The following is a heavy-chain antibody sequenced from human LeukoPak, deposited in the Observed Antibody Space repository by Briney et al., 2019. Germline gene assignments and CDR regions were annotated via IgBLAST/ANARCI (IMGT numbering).Heavy chain of an antibody. CDR1: GFTVSSNY. CDR2: IYSDGDT. V-gene: IGHV3-53*01. CDR3: ARDYPSFDY. J-gene: IGHJ4*02. Sequence: GGSLRLSCAASGFTVSSNYMSWVRQAPGKGLEWVSLIYSDGDTYYADSVKGRFTISRDNSRDTLYLQMNSLRAEDTAVYYCARDYPSFDYWGQGTLVTVSS. D-gene: IGHD3-16*02.